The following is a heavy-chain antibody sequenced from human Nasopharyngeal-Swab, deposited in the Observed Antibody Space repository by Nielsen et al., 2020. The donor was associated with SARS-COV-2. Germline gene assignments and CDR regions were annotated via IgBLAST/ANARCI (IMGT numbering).Heavy chain of an antibody. CDR3: ARRQMGAHAFDI. J-gene: IGHJ3*02. CDR1: GASVSSNNAA. CDR2: TYYRSKWYN. Sequence: SETLSLICAISGASVSSNNAAWNWIRQSPSRGLEWLGRTYYRSKWYNEYAASVKSRVTINPDTSKNQISLQVNSMTAEDTAVYYCARRQMGAHAFDIWGQGTMVTVSS. D-gene: IGHD3-16*01. V-gene: IGHV6-1*01.